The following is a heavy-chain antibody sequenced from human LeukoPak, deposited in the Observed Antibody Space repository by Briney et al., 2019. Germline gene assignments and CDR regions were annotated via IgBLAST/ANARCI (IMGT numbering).Heavy chain of an antibody. V-gene: IGHV1-2*02. CDR2: INPNSGGT. D-gene: IGHD3-22*01. Sequence: ASVKVSCKASGYTFTGYYMHWVRQAPGQGLEWMGWINPNSGGTNYAQKFQGRVTMTGDTSISTAYMELSRLRSEDTAVYYCARDREYYYDSSGYYPGDYWGQGTLVTVSS. CDR3: ARDREYYYDSSGYYPGDY. J-gene: IGHJ4*02. CDR1: GYTFTGYY.